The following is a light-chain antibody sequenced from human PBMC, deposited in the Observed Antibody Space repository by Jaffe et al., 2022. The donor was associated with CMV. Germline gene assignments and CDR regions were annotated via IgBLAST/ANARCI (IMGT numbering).Light chain of an antibody. J-gene: IGKJ1*01. CDR3: QQRYNWPRT. CDR1: QSVGRY. CDR2: DAS. Sequence: EIVLTQSPATLSLSPGERATLSCRASQSVGRYLAWYQQKPGQAPRLLIYDASNKITGIPARFSGSGSGTDFTLTISSLEAEDFAVYYCQQRYNWPRTFGQGTKVEIK. V-gene: IGKV3-11*01.